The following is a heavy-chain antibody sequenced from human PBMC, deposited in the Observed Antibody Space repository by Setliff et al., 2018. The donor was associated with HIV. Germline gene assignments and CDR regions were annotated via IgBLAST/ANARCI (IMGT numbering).Heavy chain of an antibody. V-gene: IGHV3-7*03. CDR2: INQDGSEK. D-gene: IGHD1-1*01. Sequence: GGSLRLSCAASGFTFTSYWMIWVRQAPGKGLEWVANINQDGSEKNYVDSVKGRFTISRDNSNNMLFLQMNSLRAEDTAVYYCAREVRLRSWGQGTLVTVSS. J-gene: IGHJ4*02. CDR1: GFTFTSYW. CDR3: AREVRLRS.